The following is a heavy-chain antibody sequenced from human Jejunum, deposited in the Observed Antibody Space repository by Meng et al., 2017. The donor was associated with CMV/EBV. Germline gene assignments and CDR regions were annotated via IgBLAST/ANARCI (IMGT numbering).Heavy chain of an antibody. J-gene: IGHJ3*02. CDR2: ISSGSYYT. D-gene: IGHD1-26*01. CDR3: ARDYVGATGAFDI. CDR1: GFTLSTYS. Sequence: AASGFTLSTYSINWVRQAPGKGLEWVSSISSGSYYTYYADSVKGRFSISKDNAKNSLYLQMNSLRAEDTAMYYCARDYVGATGAFDIWGQGTVVTVSS. V-gene: IGHV3-21*01.